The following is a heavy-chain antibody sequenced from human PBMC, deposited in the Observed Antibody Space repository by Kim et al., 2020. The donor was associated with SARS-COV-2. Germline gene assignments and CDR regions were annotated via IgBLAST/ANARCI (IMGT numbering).Heavy chain of an antibody. V-gene: IGHV4-34*01. CDR1: GGSFSGYY. CDR3: ARGPPGGNSVRFDY. Sequence: SETLSLTCAVYGGSFSGYYWSWIRQPPGKGLEWIGEINHSGSTNYNPSLKSRVTISVDTSKNQFSLKLSSVTAADTAVYYCARGPPGGNSVRFDYWGQGTLVTVSS. J-gene: IGHJ4*02. D-gene: IGHD2-21*02. CDR2: INHSGST.